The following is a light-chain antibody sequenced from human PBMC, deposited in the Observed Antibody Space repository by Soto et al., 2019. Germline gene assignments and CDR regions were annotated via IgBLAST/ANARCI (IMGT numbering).Light chain of an antibody. J-gene: IGLJ1*01. V-gene: IGLV2-8*01. Sequence: QSALTQPPSASGSPGQSVTISCTGTSSDVGGYNYVSWYQQHPGKAPKLMIYEVSKRPSGVPDRFSGSKSGNTASLTVSGLQAEDEADYYCSSYAGSNLNYVFGTGTKVTV. CDR2: EVS. CDR1: SSDVGGYNY. CDR3: SSYAGSNLNYV.